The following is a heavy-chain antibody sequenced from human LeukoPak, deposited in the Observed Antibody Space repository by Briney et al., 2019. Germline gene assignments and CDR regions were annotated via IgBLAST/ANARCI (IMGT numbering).Heavy chain of an antibody. Sequence: PSETLSLTCTVSGGSISSYYWSWIRQPAGKGLEWIGRIYTSGSTNYNPSLKSRVTMSVDTSKNQFSLKLSSVTAADTAVYYCARGALLWFGERMEYYFDYWGQGTLLTVSS. J-gene: IGHJ4*02. CDR3: ARGALLWFGERMEYYFDY. CDR2: IYTSGST. V-gene: IGHV4-4*07. D-gene: IGHD3-10*01. CDR1: GGSISSYY.